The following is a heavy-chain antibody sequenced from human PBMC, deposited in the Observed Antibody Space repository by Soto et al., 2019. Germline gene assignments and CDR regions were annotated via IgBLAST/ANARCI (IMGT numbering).Heavy chain of an antibody. CDR1: GFTFNSFA. Sequence: QVQLVESGGGVVQPGGSLRLSCEASGFTFNSFAMHWVRQAPGTGPEWLALISYDGSDHYYAGCVRGRFTISRDNSKNTVYLQTNSRRADDTAVYYCAKELGYCTPTACPVALYLWGQGTMVSVSS. CDR2: ISYDGSDH. CDR3: AKELGYCTPTACPVALYL. J-gene: IGHJ3*01. V-gene: IGHV3-30*18. D-gene: IGHD2-8*01.